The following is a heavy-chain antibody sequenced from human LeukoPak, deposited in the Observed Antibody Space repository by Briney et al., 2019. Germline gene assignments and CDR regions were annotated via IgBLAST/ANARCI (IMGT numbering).Heavy chain of an antibody. CDR3: ARAPHYSNYGPYYYGMDV. CDR2: ISSSSSYT. D-gene: IGHD4-11*01. J-gene: IGHJ6*02. CDR1: GFTFSDYY. V-gene: IGHV3-11*06. Sequence: GGSLRLSCAASGFTFSDYYMSWIRQAPGKGLEWVSYISSSSSYTNYADSVKGRFTISRDNAKNSLYLQMNSLRAEDTAVYYCARAPHYSNYGPYYYGMDVWGQGATVTVSS.